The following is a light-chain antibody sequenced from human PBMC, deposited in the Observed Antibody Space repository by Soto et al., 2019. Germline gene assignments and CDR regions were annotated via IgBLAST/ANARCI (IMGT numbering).Light chain of an antibody. J-gene: IGKJ1*01. Sequence: EIVLTQSPGTLSLSPGERATLSCRASQSVSSSSLAWYQQRPGQAPRLLIYGASIRATDIPDRFSGSGSGTDFTLTISSLQPEDFATYYCQQSYITPVTFGQGTKVDIK. CDR2: GAS. CDR3: QQSYITPVT. CDR1: QSVSSSS. V-gene: IGKV3-20*01.